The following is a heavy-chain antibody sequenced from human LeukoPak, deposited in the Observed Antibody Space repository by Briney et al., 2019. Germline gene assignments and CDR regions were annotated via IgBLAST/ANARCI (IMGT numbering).Heavy chain of an antibody. Sequence: SETLSLTCTVSGGSISSGGYYWSWIRQHPGKGLEWIGYIYYSGSTNYNPSLKSRVTISVDTSKNQFSLKLSSVTAADTAVYYCARQATGFDDAFDIWGQGTMVTVSS. CDR3: ARQATGFDDAFDI. CDR1: GGSISSGGYY. V-gene: IGHV4-31*03. J-gene: IGHJ3*02. D-gene: IGHD3-9*01. CDR2: IYYSGST.